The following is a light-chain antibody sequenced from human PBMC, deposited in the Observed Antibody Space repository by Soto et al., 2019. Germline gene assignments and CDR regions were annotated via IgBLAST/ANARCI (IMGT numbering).Light chain of an antibody. J-gene: IGKJ5*01. CDR3: QQRSDWPPIT. V-gene: IGKV3-11*01. Sequence: EIALTQSPGTPSLSPLERSTLRCRSTRNFYSNYLAWYQQKPGQAPRLLIYDASNRATGIPARFSGSGSGTDFTLTISSLEPEDFAVYYCQQRSDWPPITFGQGTRLEIK. CDR1: RNFYSNY. CDR2: DAS.